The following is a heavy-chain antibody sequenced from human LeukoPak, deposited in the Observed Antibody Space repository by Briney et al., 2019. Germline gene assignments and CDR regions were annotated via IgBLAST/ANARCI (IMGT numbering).Heavy chain of an antibody. CDR2: IIPIFGTA. J-gene: IGHJ4*02. Sequence: ASVKVSCKASGGTFSSSAISWVRQAPGQGLEWMGGIIPIFGTANYAQKFQGRVTITTDESTSTAYMELSSLRSEDTAVYYCARSLGGITGTTYIPRAPYDYWGQGTLVTVSS. V-gene: IGHV1-69*05. D-gene: IGHD1-7*01. CDR3: ARSLGGITGTTYIPRAPYDY. CDR1: GGTFSSSA.